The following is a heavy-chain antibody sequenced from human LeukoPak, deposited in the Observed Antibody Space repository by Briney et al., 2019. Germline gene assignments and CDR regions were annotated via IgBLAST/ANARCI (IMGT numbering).Heavy chain of an antibody. J-gene: IGHJ4*02. CDR2: IYYSGST. CDR1: GGSISSYY. CDR3: ARGRSKQQLEN. D-gene: IGHD6-13*01. Sequence: PSETLSLTCTVSGGSISSYYWSWIRQPPGEGLEWIGYIYYSGSTNYNPSLKSRVTISVDTSKNQFSLKLSSVTAADTAVYYCARGRSKQQLENWGQGTLVTVSS. V-gene: IGHV4-59*01.